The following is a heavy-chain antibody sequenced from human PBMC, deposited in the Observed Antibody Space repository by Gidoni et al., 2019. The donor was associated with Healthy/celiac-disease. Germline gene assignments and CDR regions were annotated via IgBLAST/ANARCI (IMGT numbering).Heavy chain of an antibody. CDR3: ARAPEYYDSTDAFDI. J-gene: IGHJ3*02. D-gene: IGHD3-22*01. V-gene: IGHV1-3*01. Sequence: QVQLVQSGAEVKKPGASVKVSCKASGYTFTSYAMHWVRQAPGQRLEWMGWINAGNGNTKYSQKFQGRVTITRDTSASTAYMELSSLRSEDTAVYYCARAPEYYDSTDAFDIWGQGTMVTVSS. CDR1: GYTFTSYA. CDR2: INAGNGNT.